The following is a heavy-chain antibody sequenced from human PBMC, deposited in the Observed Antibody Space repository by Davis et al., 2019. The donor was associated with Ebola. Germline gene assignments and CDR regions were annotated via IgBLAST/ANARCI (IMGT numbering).Heavy chain of an antibody. V-gene: IGHV3-30*18. CDR3: AKVLAYYGMDV. Sequence: GGSLRLSCAASGFTFSSYGMHWVRQAPGKGLEWVAVISYDGSNKYYADSVKGRFTISRDNSKNTLYLQMNSLSAEDTAVYYCAKVLAYYGMDVWGQGTTVTVSS. CDR2: ISYDGSNK. D-gene: IGHD2-8*02. CDR1: GFTFSSYG. J-gene: IGHJ6*02.